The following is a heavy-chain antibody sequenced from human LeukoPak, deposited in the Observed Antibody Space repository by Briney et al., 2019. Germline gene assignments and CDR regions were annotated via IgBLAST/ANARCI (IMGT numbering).Heavy chain of an antibody. D-gene: IGHD5-24*01. CDR1: GFTFSSYS. V-gene: IGHV3-21*01. CDR3: AGGRDRSSLYFDS. Sequence: GGSLRLSCAASGFTFSSYSMNWVRQAPGKGLEWVSSISSSSSYIYYADSVKGRFTISRDNAKNSLYLQMNSLRAEDTAVYYCAGGRDRSSLYFDSWGQGTLVTVSS. CDR2: ISSSSSYI. J-gene: IGHJ4*02.